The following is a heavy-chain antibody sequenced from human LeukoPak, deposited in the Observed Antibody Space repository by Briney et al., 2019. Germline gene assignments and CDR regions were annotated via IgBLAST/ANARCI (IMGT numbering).Heavy chain of an antibody. V-gene: IGHV1-69*04. CDR3: ARGGRGNYYDSSGYHDY. Sequence: ASVTVSCKASGGTFSSYAISWVRQAPGQGLEWMGRIIPILGIANYAQKFQGRVTITADKSTSTAYMELSSLRSEDTAVYYCARGGRGNYYDSSGYHDYWGQGTLVTVSS. CDR2: IIPILGIA. D-gene: IGHD3-22*01. J-gene: IGHJ4*02. CDR1: GGTFSSYA.